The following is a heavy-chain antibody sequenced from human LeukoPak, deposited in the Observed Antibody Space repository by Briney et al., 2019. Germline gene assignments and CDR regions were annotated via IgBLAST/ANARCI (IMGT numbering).Heavy chain of an antibody. CDR2: ISYDGSNK. J-gene: IGHJ6*02. Sequence: GGSLRLSRAASGFTFSSYGMHWVRQAPGKGLEWVAVISYDGSNKYYADSVKGRFTISRDNSKNTLYLQMNSLRAEDTAVYYCARPEEYYYYYGMDVWGQGTTVTVSS. CDR1: GFTFSSYG. CDR3: ARPEEYYYYYGMDV. V-gene: IGHV3-30*03.